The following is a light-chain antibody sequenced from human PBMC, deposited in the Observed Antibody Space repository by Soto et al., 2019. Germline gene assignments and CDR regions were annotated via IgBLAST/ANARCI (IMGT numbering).Light chain of an antibody. Sequence: DIQMTQSPSSLSASVGDRVTITCRASQGIRKDLAWYQQKSGSAPKRLMYAASTLQSGVPSRFSGSGSGTEFTLTISSLQPEDFATYFCLQHKTYPLTFGGGTKVEIK. CDR2: AAS. V-gene: IGKV1-17*01. J-gene: IGKJ4*01. CDR3: LQHKTYPLT. CDR1: QGIRKD.